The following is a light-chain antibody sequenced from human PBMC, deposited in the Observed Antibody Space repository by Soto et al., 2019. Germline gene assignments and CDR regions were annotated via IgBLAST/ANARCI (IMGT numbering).Light chain of an antibody. CDR2: GAS. Sequence: EIVLTQSPGTLSLSPGDGATLSCRASQSVSSNYLAWYQQKPGQAPRLLIYGASIRATGIPERFSGSGSGTDFTLTIRRLEPEDFAMYFCHQYGSSPRTFGQGTKVEIK. J-gene: IGKJ1*01. CDR3: HQYGSSPRT. CDR1: QSVSSNY. V-gene: IGKV3-20*01.